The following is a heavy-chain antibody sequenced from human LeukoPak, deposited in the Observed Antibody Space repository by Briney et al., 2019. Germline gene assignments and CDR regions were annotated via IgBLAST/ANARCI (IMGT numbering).Heavy chain of an antibody. CDR3: ARLPRYGDSFFDY. V-gene: IGHV4-61*01. J-gene: IGHJ4*02. CDR2: IYNSGST. Sequence: SETLSLTCTVSGDSVSSGSFHWNWIRQPPGKGPEWIGCIYNSGSTNFNPSLKSRITISVDMSKNQFSLKLSSVTSADTAVYYCARLPRYGDSFFDYWGQGTLVTVSA. D-gene: IGHD3-10*01. CDR1: GDSVSSGSFH.